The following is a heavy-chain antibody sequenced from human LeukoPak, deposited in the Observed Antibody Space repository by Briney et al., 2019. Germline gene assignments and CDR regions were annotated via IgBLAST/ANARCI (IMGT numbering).Heavy chain of an antibody. J-gene: IGHJ4*02. Sequence: SETLSLTCTVCGGSISSYYGSCIRHPPGEGRGWGGYIYDSGSTNYNPSLKSRVTISVDTSKNQFSLKLSSVTAADTAVYYCARGRYYCDSSGYYYESLAFDYWGQGTLVTVSS. D-gene: IGHD3-22*01. CDR1: GGSISSYY. CDR2: IYDSGST. CDR3: ARGRYYCDSSGYYYESLAFDY. V-gene: IGHV4-59*01.